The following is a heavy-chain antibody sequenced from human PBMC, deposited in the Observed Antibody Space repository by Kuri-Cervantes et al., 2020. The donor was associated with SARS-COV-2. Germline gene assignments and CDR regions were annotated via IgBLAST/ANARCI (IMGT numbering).Heavy chain of an antibody. D-gene: IGHD6-13*01. V-gene: IGHV3-23*01. CDR3: AKPEAAGPFYYGMDV. J-gene: IGHJ6*02. Sequence: GGSLRLSCEASGVISTNAWMNWVRQAPGKGLEWVSAISGSGGSTYYADSVKGRFTISRENSKNTLYLQMNSLRAEDTAVYYCAKPEAAGPFYYGMDVWGQGTTVTVSS. CDR2: ISGSGGST. CDR1: GVISTNAW.